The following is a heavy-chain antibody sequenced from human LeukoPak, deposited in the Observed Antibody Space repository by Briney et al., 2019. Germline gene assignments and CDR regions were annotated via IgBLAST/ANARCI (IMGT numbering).Heavy chain of an antibody. V-gene: IGHV3-7*01. D-gene: IGHD2-8*01. CDR1: GFTFGRYW. CDR3: ARLKDDVTKLDY. Sequence: GGSLRLSCAGSGFTFGRYWMSWVRQAPGKGLEWVASINQGGSRLHYLDSVTGRFIISRDDAQNSLFLQMTRLRVDDMAVYYCARLKDDVTKLDYWGQGILVSVSS. J-gene: IGHJ4*02. CDR2: INQGGSRL.